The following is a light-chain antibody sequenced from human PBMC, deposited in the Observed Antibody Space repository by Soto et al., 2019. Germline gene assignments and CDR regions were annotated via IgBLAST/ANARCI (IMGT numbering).Light chain of an antibody. Sequence: EMQMTQSPATLSVSQGDRDTLSCRASQSVSSNLAWYQQKPGQAPRLLIYGASTRATGIPARFSGSGSGTDFTLTISRLEPEDFAVYYCQQYGSSARTFGRGTKVDIK. CDR2: GAS. V-gene: IGKV3-15*01. CDR1: QSVSSN. J-gene: IGKJ4*01. CDR3: QQYGSSART.